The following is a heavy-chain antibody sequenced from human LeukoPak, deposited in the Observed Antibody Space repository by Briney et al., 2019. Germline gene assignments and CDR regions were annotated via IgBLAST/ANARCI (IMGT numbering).Heavy chain of an antibody. CDR3: ARADFWGGYYYYMDV. CDR1: GFTFSSYA. CDR2: ISYEGSNK. Sequence: GGALRLSCAASGFTFSSYAMHWVRQAPGKGLGWVAVISYEGSNKYYADSVKGRFTISRDNSKNTLYLQMNSLRAEDTAVYYCARADFWGGYYYYMDVWGKGTTVTVSS. D-gene: IGHD3-3*01. J-gene: IGHJ6*03. V-gene: IGHV3-30-3*01.